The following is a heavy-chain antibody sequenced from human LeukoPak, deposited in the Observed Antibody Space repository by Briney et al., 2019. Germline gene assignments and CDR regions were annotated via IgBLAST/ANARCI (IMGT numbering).Heavy chain of an antibody. Sequence: PGGSLRLSCAASGFTFNNYAIHWVRQAPGKGLEWVAVISYDGTNKYYADSVKDRFAISRDDSKSTVYLQMNTLRPEDTAVYYCARGDYDILTAYYWWGQGTLVTVSS. J-gene: IGHJ4*02. CDR1: GFTFNNYA. CDR3: ARGDYDILTAYYW. V-gene: IGHV3-30*09. D-gene: IGHD3-9*01. CDR2: ISYDGTNK.